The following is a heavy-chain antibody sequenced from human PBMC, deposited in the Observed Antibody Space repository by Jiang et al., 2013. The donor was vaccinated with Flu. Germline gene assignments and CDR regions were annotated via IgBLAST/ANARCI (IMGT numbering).Heavy chain of an antibody. Sequence: GPGLVKPSETLSLTCTVSGGSISSSSYYWGWIRQPPGKGLEWIGSIYYSGSTYYNPSLKSRVTISVDTSKNQFSLKLSSVTAADTAVYYCARLYYYDSSGYADRGGIDPWGQGTLVTVSS. V-gene: IGHV4-39*01. CDR1: GGSISSSSYY. CDR2: IYYSGST. D-gene: IGHD3-22*01. J-gene: IGHJ5*02. CDR3: ARLYYYDSSGYADRGGIDP.